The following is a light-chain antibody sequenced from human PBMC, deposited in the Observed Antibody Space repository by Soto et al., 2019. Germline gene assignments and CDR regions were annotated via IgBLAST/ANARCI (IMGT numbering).Light chain of an antibody. V-gene: IGLV1-51*02. CDR1: SSNIGNNY. CDR2: ENN. CDR3: GTWDSSLSLRVV. Sequence: QSVLTQPPSVSAAPGQTVTISCSGSSSNIGNNYVSWYQQLPGTAPKLLIYENNKRPSGIPDRFSGSKSGTSATLGITGLQTGDEADYYCGTWDSSLSLRVVFGGGTKLTVL. J-gene: IGLJ2*01.